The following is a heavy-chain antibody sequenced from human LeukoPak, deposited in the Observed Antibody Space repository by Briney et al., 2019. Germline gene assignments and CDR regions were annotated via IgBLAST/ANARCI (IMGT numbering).Heavy chain of an antibody. Sequence: SETLSLTCAVYGGSFRNYYWSWIRQPPGKGLEWIGEINHSGSTKYNPSLKSRVTISVDRSKNQISLKLSSVTAADTAVYYCARGPDFYDSSGYYPIWGQGTLVTVSS. V-gene: IGHV4-34*01. CDR2: INHSGST. D-gene: IGHD3-22*01. CDR3: ARGPDFYDSSGYYPI. J-gene: IGHJ4*02. CDR1: GGSFRNYY.